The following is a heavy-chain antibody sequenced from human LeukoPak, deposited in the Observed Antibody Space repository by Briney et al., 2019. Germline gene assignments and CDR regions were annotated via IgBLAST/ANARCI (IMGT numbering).Heavy chain of an antibody. CDR1: GYSFSTYW. CDR2: IYPEDSVA. J-gene: IGHJ4*02. Sequence: GESLKISCEGSGYSFSTYWIAWVRQMPGKGLEWMGIIYPEDSVARYSPSFQGQVTISADKSFSTAYLQWNSLKASDTAMYYCARHGPDPARWGSGSYYNSFDYWGQGTLVTVSS. V-gene: IGHV5-51*01. CDR3: ARHGPDPARWGSGSYYNSFDY. D-gene: IGHD3-10*01.